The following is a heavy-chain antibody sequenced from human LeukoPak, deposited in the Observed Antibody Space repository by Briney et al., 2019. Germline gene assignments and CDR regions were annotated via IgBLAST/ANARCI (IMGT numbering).Heavy chain of an antibody. J-gene: IGHJ4*02. CDR3: ASQRYFDWLLSDY. D-gene: IGHD3-9*01. Sequence: SETLSLTCTVSGGSISSSSYYWGWIRQPPGKGLEWIGSIYYSGSTYYNPSLKSRVTISVDTSKNQFSLKLSSVTAADTAVYYCASQRYFDWLLSDYWGQGTLVTASS. V-gene: IGHV4-39*01. CDR1: GGSISSSSYY. CDR2: IYYSGST.